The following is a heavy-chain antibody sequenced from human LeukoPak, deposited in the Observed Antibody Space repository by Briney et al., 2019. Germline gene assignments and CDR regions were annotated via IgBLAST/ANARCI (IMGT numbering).Heavy chain of an antibody. Sequence: GGSLRLSCAASGFTFSTYAMSWVRQAPGKGLEWVSVVSGTGGRTYYADSVKGRFTISRDNSKNTLYLQMNSLRAEDTAVYYCARASYGSESPGPFYYGVDVWGQGTTVTVSS. CDR3: ARASYGSESPGPFYYGVDV. V-gene: IGHV3-23*01. D-gene: IGHD3-10*01. CDR1: GFTFSTYA. J-gene: IGHJ6*02. CDR2: VSGTGGRT.